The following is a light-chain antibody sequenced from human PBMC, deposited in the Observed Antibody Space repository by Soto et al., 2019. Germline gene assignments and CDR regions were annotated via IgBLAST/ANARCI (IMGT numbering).Light chain of an antibody. J-gene: IGKJ1*01. Sequence: EIVLAQSTGTLSLSPGERATLSCRASQSVSSNYLAWYQQKPGQAPRLLIYGASSRATGILDRFSGSGSGADFTLTISRLEPEDFAVYYCQQYGNSPWTFGQGTRVEIK. CDR3: QQYGNSPWT. V-gene: IGKV3-20*01. CDR1: QSVSSNY. CDR2: GAS.